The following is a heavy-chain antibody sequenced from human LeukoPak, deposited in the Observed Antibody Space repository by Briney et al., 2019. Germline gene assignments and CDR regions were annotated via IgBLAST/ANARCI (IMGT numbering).Heavy chain of an antibody. J-gene: IGHJ4*02. CDR3: ARGRGFDS. V-gene: IGHV3-48*01. CDR2: ISSSSSTI. Sequence: GGSLRLSCAASGFTFSSYSMNWVRQAPGKGLEWVSYISSSSSTIYYADSVKGRFTISRDNAKNSLYLQMDSLRVDDTAVYYCARGRGFDSWGQGALVTISS. CDR1: GFTFSSYS.